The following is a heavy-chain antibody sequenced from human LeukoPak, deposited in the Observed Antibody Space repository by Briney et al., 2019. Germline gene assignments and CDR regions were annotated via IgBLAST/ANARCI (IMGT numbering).Heavy chain of an antibody. CDR1: GGSITSGGYY. CDR2: IYSSGST. Sequence: PSETLSLTCTVSGGSITSGGYYWSWIRQPPGKDLEWIGYIYSSGSTFYNPSLQSRVSISVDTSRNQFSLKLSSVTAADTAIYCASTDGDYYHYYYYYMDVWGNGTTVTVSS. V-gene: IGHV4-31*03. CDR3: ASTDGDYYHYYYYYMDV. J-gene: IGHJ6*03. D-gene: IGHD4-17*01.